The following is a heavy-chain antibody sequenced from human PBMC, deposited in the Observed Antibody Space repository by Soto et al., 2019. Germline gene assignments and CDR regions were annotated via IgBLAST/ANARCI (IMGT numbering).Heavy chain of an antibody. V-gene: IGHV3-21*01. CDR2: ISSSGSYT. CDR1: GFTFSLYT. D-gene: IGHD2-2*01. Sequence: AGGSLRLSCAASGFTFSLYTINWVRQAPGKGLEWVSSISSSGSYTYYADSVKGRFTISRDNAKNSLYLQMNSLRAEDTAIYYCARDHQGGMDVWGLGTTVTVSS. J-gene: IGHJ6*02. CDR3: ARDHQGGMDV.